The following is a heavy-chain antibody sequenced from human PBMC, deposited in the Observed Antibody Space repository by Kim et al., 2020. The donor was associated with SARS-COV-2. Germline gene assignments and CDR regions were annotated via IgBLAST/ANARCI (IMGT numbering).Heavy chain of an antibody. V-gene: IGHV3-64D*06. CDR1: GFTFSSYA. J-gene: IGHJ5*02. CDR2: ISSNGGST. Sequence: GGSLRLSCSASGFTFSSYAMHWVRQAPGKGLEYVSAISSNGGSTYYADSMKGRFTISRDNSKNTLYLQMSSLRAEDTAVYYCVKDLYSPNYDILTGYYSWGQGTLVTVSS. CDR3: VKDLYSPNYDILTGYYS. D-gene: IGHD3-9*01.